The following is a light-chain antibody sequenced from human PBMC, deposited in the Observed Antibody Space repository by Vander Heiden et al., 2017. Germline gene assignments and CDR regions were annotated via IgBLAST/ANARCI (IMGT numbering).Light chain of an antibody. V-gene: IGKV3-11*01. CDR2: DAS. Sequence: EIVLTQSPATLSLSPGERATLSCRASQSVSSYLAWYQQKPGQAPRLLIYDASNRATGIPARFSGSGSGTDFTLTISSLEPEDFAVYYCQQRSNWSNTFGPGTRLEIK. J-gene: IGKJ5*01. CDR1: QSVSSY. CDR3: QQRSNWSNT.